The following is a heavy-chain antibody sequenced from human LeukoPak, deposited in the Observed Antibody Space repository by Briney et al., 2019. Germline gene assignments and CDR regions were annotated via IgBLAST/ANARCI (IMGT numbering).Heavy chain of an antibody. J-gene: IGHJ4*02. CDR1: GGSINSSNYY. CDR3: ARNLGWASSRYPFDG. D-gene: IGHD3-16*02. CDR2: MYYSGNT. V-gene: IGHV4-39*01. Sequence: SETLSLTCTVSGGSINSSNYYWGWIRQPPGKGLEWIGSMYYSGNTDYNPSLKSRVTISVDTSKNQFSLKVNSVTAADTAVYYCARNLGWASSRYPFDGWGQGTLVTVSS.